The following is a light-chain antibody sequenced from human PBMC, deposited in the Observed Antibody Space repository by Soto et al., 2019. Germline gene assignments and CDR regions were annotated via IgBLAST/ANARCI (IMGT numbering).Light chain of an antibody. J-gene: IGKJ2*01. CDR1: QSVNSY. CDR3: QQRTNWLMYT. CDR2: DAS. V-gene: IGKV3-11*01. Sequence: EFVLTQSPATLSFSPGERATLSCRASQSVNSYLAWYQQKPGQAPRLLIYDASNRATGVPARFSGSGSGTDFPLTISSLEPEDFAVYYCQQRTNWLMYTFGQGTKLEIK.